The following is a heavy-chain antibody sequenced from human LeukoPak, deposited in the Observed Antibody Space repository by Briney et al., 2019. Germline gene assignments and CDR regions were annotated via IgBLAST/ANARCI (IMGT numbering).Heavy chain of an antibody. D-gene: IGHD6-13*01. CDR1: GGSISSYY. CDR2: IYYSGST. Sequence: PSETLSLTCTVSGGSISSYYWSWIRQPPGKGLEWIGYIYYSGSTNYNPSLKSRVTISVDTSKNQFFLKLSSVTAADTAVYYCARLIGSWYGSSSGSFDYWGQGTLVTVSS. CDR3: ARLIGSWYGSSSGSFDY. J-gene: IGHJ4*02. V-gene: IGHV4-59*01.